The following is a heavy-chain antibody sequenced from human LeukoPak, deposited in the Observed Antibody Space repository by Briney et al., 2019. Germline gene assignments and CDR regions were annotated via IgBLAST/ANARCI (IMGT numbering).Heavy chain of an antibody. CDR3: ARPWGGYGSGSYYNVAFDI. D-gene: IGHD3-10*01. CDR1: GGTFSSYA. Sequence: ASVKVSCKASGGTFSSYAISWVRQAPGQGVEWMGGIIPIFGTANYAQKFQGRVTITADESTRAAYMQLSSLRSEDTAVYYCARPWGGYGSGSYYNVAFDIWGQGTMVTVSS. CDR2: IIPIFGTA. J-gene: IGHJ3*02. V-gene: IGHV1-69*13.